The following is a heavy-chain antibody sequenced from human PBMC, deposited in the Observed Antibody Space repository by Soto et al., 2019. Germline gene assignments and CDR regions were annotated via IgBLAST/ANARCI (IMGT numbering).Heavy chain of an antibody. Sequence: QVQLVESGGGVVQPGRSLRLSCAASGFIFNTYGMHWVRQAPGKGLEWVAVIYYAGRNKYYADAVKGRFTISRDNSKNTLNLQMNSLRVEDTAVYYCARDLGELWPSVGGYWGQGTLVTVSS. CDR2: IYYAGRNK. D-gene: IGHD1-26*01. J-gene: IGHJ4*02. CDR1: GFIFNTYG. V-gene: IGHV3-33*01. CDR3: ARDLGELWPSVGGY.